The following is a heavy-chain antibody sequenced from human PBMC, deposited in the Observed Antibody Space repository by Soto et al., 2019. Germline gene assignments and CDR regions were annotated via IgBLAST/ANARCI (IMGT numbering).Heavy chain of an antibody. CDR3: ARVGPLEWLLRSAFDI. CDR1: GGSISSYY. V-gene: IGHV4-59*01. D-gene: IGHD3-3*01. CDR2: IYYSGST. Sequence: SETLSLTCTVSGGSISSYYWSWIRQPPGKGLEWIGYIYYSGSTNYNPSLKSRVTISVDTSKNQFSLKLSSVTAADTAVYYCARVGPLEWLLRSAFDIWGQGTMVTVSS. J-gene: IGHJ3*02.